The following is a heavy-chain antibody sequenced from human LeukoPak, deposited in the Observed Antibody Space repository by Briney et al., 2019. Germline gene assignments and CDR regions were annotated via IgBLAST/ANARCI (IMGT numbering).Heavy chain of an antibody. V-gene: IGHV1-2*02. CDR1: GYTFTGYY. CDR2: IKPNSGGT. CDR3: ARPGSGELQLAFDH. Sequence: AASVKVSCKASGYTFTGYYMHWVRQAPGQGLEWMGWIKPNSGGTNYAQKFQGRVTMTRDTSISTAYMELSRLTSDDTAVYYCARPGSGELQLAFDHWGQGTLVTVSS. D-gene: IGHD1-26*01. J-gene: IGHJ4*02.